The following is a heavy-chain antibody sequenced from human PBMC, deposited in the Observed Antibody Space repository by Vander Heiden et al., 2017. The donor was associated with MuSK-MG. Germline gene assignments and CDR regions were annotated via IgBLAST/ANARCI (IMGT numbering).Heavy chain of an antibody. CDR3: ARGGGAPATFDI. V-gene: IGHV4-30-4*01. J-gene: IGHJ3*02. CDR2: IYYSGST. CDR1: GGSISSGDYY. D-gene: IGHD2-15*01. Sequence: QVQLQESGPGLVKPSQTLSLTCTVSGGSISSGDYYWSWIRQPPGKGLEWIGYIYYSGSTYYNPALKSRVTISVDTSKKKSSLKLRSVTAADTAVYYCARGGGAPATFDIWGQGTMVTVSS.